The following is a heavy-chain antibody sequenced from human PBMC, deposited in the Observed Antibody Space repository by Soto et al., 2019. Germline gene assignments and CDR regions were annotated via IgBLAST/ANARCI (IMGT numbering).Heavy chain of an antibody. Sequence: EVQLLQSGGGLVQYGGSLRLSCAASGFTFSSYAMSWVRQAPGKGLEWVSDISGSGGSTYYADSVKGRFTISRDNSKNMLYLQMNSLRAEDMAVYYCAKDGYYYDSSGYYAFDYWGQGTLVTVSS. CDR1: GFTFSSYA. CDR3: AKDGYYYDSSGYYAFDY. CDR2: ISGSGGST. V-gene: IGHV3-23*01. J-gene: IGHJ4*02. D-gene: IGHD3-22*01.